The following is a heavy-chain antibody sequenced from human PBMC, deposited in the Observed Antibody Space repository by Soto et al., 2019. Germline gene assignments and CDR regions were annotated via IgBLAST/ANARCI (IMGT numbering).Heavy chain of an antibody. V-gene: IGHV4-31*03. J-gene: IGHJ4*02. CDR1: GGSISSGGYY. Sequence: QVQLQESGPGLVKPSQTLSLTCTVSGGSISSGGYYWSWIRQHPGKGLEWIGYIYYSGSTYYNPSLKRRVTISVDTSKNQFSLKLSSVTAADTAVYYCARDSPGQGYVDNWGQGTLVTVSS. CDR2: IYYSGST. CDR3: ARDSPGQGYVDN.